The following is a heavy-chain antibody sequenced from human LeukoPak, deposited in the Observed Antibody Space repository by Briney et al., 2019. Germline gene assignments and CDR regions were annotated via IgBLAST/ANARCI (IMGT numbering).Heavy chain of an antibody. J-gene: IGHJ4*02. CDR2: ISSSSSYT. CDR1: GFTFSSYA. D-gene: IGHD4/OR15-4a*01. V-gene: IGHV3-21*01. Sequence: GGSLRLSCAASGFTFSSYAMSWARQAPGKGLEWVSSISSSSSYTYYADSVKGRFTISRDNAKNSLYLQMNSLRAEDTAVYYCARGPNPAHFDYWGQGTLVTVSS. CDR3: ARGPNPAHFDY.